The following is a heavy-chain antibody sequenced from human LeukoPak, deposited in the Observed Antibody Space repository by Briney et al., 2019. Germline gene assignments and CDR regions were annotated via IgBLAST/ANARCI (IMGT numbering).Heavy chain of an antibody. D-gene: IGHD3-22*01. CDR2: ISSSSSYI. Sequence: PGGSLRLSCAASGFTFSSYSMNWVRQAPGKGLEWVPSISSSSSYIYYADSVKGRFTISRDNAKNSLYLQMNSLRAEDTAVYNCARGYYYDSSGYLYFDYWGQGTLVTVSS. V-gene: IGHV3-21*01. CDR1: GFTFSSYS. CDR3: ARGYYYDSSGYLYFDY. J-gene: IGHJ4*02.